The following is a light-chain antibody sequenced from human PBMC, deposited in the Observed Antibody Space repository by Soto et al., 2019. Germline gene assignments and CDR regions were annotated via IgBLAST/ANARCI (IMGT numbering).Light chain of an antibody. CDR1: QSVSSN. CDR3: QQYNNWTPWT. Sequence: EIVMTQSPATLSVSPGERATLSCRASQSVSSNLAWYQQKPGQAPRLLIYGASTRATGIPARFSGSGSGTEFTLTISSVQSEDCAVYYCQQYNNWTPWTFGQGTKVEIK. V-gene: IGKV3-15*01. J-gene: IGKJ1*01. CDR2: GAS.